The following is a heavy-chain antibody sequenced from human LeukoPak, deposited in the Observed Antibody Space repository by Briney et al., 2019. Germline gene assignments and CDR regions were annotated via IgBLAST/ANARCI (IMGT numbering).Heavy chain of an antibody. J-gene: IGHJ4*02. CDR1: GFTFSSYW. CDR2: IKSDGSST. V-gene: IGHV3-74*01. Sequence: AGGSLRLSCAASGFTFSSYWMHWVRQAPGKGLVWVSRIKSDGSSTDYADSVKGRFTISRDNAKNTLYLQMNSLRAEDTAVYYCAKSGLNRFDYWGQGALVTVSS. D-gene: IGHD2-15*01. CDR3: AKSGLNRFDY.